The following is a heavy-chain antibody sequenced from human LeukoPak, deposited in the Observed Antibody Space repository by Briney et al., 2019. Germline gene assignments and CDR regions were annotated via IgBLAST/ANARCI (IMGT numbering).Heavy chain of an antibody. Sequence: GGSLRLSCAASGFTFSSYGMNWVRQAPGKGLEWVSYINTGSDSIYYADSVKGRFTISRDNSKKTLYLQMNSLRAEDTAVYYCARPSSWYDLLEYFQHWGQGTLVSVSS. CDR3: ARPSSWYDLLEYFQH. J-gene: IGHJ1*01. CDR1: GFTFSSYG. V-gene: IGHV3-48*01. CDR2: INTGSDSI. D-gene: IGHD6-13*01.